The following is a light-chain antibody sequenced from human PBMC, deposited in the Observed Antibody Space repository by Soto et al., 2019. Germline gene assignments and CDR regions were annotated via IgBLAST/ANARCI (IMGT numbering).Light chain of an antibody. CDR1: NIGSKT. CDR3: QVWDANTDHVV. Sequence: SYELTQPPSVSVAPGQTARLTGGGSNIGSKTVHWYQQKPGQAPVLVVYDDADRPSGIPERFSGSNSGNTAALTISRVEAGHEADYYCQVWDANTDHVVFGGGTNLTVL. V-gene: IGLV3-21*02. CDR2: DDA. J-gene: IGLJ2*01.